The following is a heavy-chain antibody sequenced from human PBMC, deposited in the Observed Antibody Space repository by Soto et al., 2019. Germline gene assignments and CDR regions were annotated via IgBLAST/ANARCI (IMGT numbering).Heavy chain of an antibody. CDR3: ARDKTYYYESSGYYSEY. J-gene: IGHJ4*02. D-gene: IGHD3-22*01. CDR1: GFTVSSNY. CDR2: IYSGGST. Sequence: GGSLRLSCAASGFTVSSNYMSWVRQAPEKGLEWVSVIYSGGSTYYADSVKGRFTISRDNSKNTLYLQMNSLRAEDTAVYYCARDKTYYYESSGYYSEYWGQGTLVTVSS. V-gene: IGHV3-53*01.